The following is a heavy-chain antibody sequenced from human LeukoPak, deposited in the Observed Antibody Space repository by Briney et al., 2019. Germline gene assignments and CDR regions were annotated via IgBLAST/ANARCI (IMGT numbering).Heavy chain of an antibody. CDR2: MNPNSGNT. CDR3: ARARRYYDILTGHTAGDWFDP. CDR1: GYTFTSYD. Sequence: ASVKVSCKASGYTFTSYDINWVRQAPGQGLEWMGWMNPNSGNTGYAQKFQGRVTMTRNTSISTAYMELSSLRSEDTAVYYCARARRYYDILTGHTAGDWFDPWGQGTLVTVSS. V-gene: IGHV1-8*01. D-gene: IGHD3-9*01. J-gene: IGHJ5*02.